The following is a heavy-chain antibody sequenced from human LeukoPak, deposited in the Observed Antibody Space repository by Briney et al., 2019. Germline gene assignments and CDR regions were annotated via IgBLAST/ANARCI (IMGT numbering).Heavy chain of an antibody. D-gene: IGHD4-17*01. V-gene: IGHV4-38-2*02. J-gene: IGHJ4*02. CDR3: ARVPTVTFFDY. CDR2: IYHSGST. Sequence: SETLSLTCTVSGYSISSGYYWGWIRQPPGKGLEWIGSIYHSGSTYYNPSLKSRVTISVDTSKNQFSLKLSSVTAADTAAYYCARVPTVTFFDYWGQGTLVTVSS. CDR1: GYSISSGYY.